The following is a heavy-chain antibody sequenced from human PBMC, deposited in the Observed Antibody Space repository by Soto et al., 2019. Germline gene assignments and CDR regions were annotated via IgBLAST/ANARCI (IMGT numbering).Heavy chain of an antibody. Sequence: EVQLVESGGGLVQPGGSLRLSCAASGFTFSHYWMYWVRQAPGKGLVCVSRISSDGSYASYADSVKGRFTISRDSAKSTLYLQMNSLRAEDTGVYDCARAFDSLVPAACWGKGTLVTVSS. V-gene: IGHV3-74*01. CDR1: GFTFSHYW. CDR3: ARAFDSLVPAAC. CDR2: ISSDGSYA. D-gene: IGHD3-9*01. J-gene: IGHJ4*02.